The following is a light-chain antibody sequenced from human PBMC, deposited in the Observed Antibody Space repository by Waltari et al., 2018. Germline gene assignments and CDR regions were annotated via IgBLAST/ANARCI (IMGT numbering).Light chain of an antibody. CDR3: QQYYSTPLT. V-gene: IGKV4-1*01. CDR2: WAS. CDR1: ESVLYSSNNKNH. Sequence: DIVMTQSPESLAVSLGERATINCKSSESVLYSSNNKNHLAWYQQKPGQPPKLLLDWASTRESGVPDRFSGSGSETDFTLTVTSLQAEDAAVYYCQQYYSTPLTFGGGTRVEI. J-gene: IGKJ4*01.